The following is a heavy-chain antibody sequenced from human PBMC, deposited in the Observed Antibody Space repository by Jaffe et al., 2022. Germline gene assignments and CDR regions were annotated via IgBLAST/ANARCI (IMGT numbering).Heavy chain of an antibody. J-gene: IGHJ3*02. CDR3: ARVRDGYTPDAFDI. Sequence: QVQLQESGPGLVKPSQTLSLTCTVSGGSISSGSYYWSWIRQPAGKGLEWIGRIYTSGSTNYNPSLKSRVTISVDTSKNQFSLKLSSVTAADTAVYYCARVRDGYTPDAFDIWGQGTMVTVSS. CDR2: IYTSGST. CDR1: GGSISSGSYY. D-gene: IGHD5-12*01. V-gene: IGHV4-61*02.